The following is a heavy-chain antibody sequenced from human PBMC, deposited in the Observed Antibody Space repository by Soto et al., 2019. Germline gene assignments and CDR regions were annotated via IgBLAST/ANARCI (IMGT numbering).Heavy chain of an antibody. Sequence: SETLSLTCAVYGGSFSGYYWSWIRQPPGKGLEWIGEINHSGSTNYNPSLKSRVTISVDTSKNQFSLKLSSVTAADMAVYYCARAGDFWSGYYNHYYYGMDVWGQGTTVTVSS. CDR1: GGSFSGYY. CDR3: ARAGDFWSGYYNHYYYGMDV. V-gene: IGHV4-34*01. CDR2: INHSGST. D-gene: IGHD3-3*01. J-gene: IGHJ6*02.